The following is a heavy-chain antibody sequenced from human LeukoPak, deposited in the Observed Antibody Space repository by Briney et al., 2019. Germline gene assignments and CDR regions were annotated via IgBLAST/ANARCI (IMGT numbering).Heavy chain of an antibody. D-gene: IGHD6-19*01. CDR1: GYTFNNYY. Sequence: ASVKVSCKASGYTFNNYYMHWARLAPGQGLEWMGWVYPKTGVTNYAQNFQGRVTMTRDTSISTVYMELSRLTSDDTAVYYCARGGWKAFDIWGQGTMVTVSS. V-gene: IGHV1-2*02. CDR3: ARGGWKAFDI. CDR2: VYPKTGVT. J-gene: IGHJ3*02.